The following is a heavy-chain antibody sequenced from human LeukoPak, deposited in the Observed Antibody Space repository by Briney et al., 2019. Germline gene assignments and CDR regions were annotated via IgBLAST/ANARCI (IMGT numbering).Heavy chain of an antibody. CDR3: ARTSTVRGVTL. D-gene: IGHD3-10*01. V-gene: IGHV5-51*01. J-gene: IGHJ4*02. Sequence: GESLKISCKASGYSFTTYWIAWVRQLPGKGLEWMGIIYPGDSDTRYSPSFQGQVTISADKSISTAYLQWSSLKASDTAMYYCARTSTVRGVTLWGQGTLVTVSS. CDR1: GYSFTTYW. CDR2: IYPGDSDT.